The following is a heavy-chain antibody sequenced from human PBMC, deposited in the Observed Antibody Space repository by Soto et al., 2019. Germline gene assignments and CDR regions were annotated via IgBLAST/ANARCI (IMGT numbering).Heavy chain of an antibody. V-gene: IGHV3-23*01. CDR2: ISGGGGSP. CDR1: GFSFRTYT. Sequence: EVQLSESGGGLVQTGGSLRLSCAASGFSFRTYTMSWVRQAPGKGLEWLSVISGGGGSPYYADSVQGRFVISRDNARNTLYLHRNSVRAEDRDMYYCAKVRCTTTVCYVPDCWGRGTLGTGSS. CDR3: AKVRCTTTVCYVPDC. J-gene: IGHJ4*02. D-gene: IGHD4-4*01.